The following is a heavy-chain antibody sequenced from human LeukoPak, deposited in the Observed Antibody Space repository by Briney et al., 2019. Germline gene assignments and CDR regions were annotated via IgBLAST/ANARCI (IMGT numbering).Heavy chain of an antibody. CDR3: ARHYCSGGSCYRGWFDP. V-gene: IGHV4-59*08. J-gene: IGHJ5*02. Sequence: SETLSLTCTVSSGSISSYYWSWIRQPPGKGLEWIGYIYYSGSTNYNPSLKSRVTISVDTSKNQFSLKLSSVTAADTAVYYCARHYCSGGSCYRGWFDPWGQGTLVTVSS. CDR1: SGSISSYY. CDR2: IYYSGST. D-gene: IGHD2-15*01.